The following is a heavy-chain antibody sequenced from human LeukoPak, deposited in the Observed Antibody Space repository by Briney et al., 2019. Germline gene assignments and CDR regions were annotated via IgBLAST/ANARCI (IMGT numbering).Heavy chain of an antibody. V-gene: IGHV4-59*08. CDR1: GGSISSYY. CDR2: IYYSGST. D-gene: IGHD4-17*01. Sequence: KPSETLSLTCTVSGGSISSYYWSWIRQPPGKGLEWIGYIYYSGSTNYNPSLKSRVTISVDTSKNQFSLKLSSVTAADTAVYYCARLIYGDYVGIDYWGQGTLVTVSS. J-gene: IGHJ4*02. CDR3: ARLIYGDYVGIDY.